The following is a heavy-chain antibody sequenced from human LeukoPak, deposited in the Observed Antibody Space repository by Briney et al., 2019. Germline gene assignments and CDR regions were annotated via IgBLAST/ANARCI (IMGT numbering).Heavy chain of an antibody. V-gene: IGHV3-21*01. CDR3: ARDPSWSSGYYDNAFDI. CDR1: GFTFSSYS. CDR2: ISSSSSYI. D-gene: IGHD3-22*01. J-gene: IGHJ3*02. Sequence: GGSLRLSCAASGFTFSSYSMNWVRQAPGKGLEWVSSISSSSSYIYYADSVKGRFTISRDNAKNSLYLQMNSLRAEDTAVYYCARDPSWSSGYYDNAFDIWGQGTMVTVSS.